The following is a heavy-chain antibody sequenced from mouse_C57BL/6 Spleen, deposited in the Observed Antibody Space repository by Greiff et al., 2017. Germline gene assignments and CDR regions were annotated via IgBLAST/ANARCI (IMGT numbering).Heavy chain of an antibody. D-gene: IGHD1-1*01. V-gene: IGHV1-52*01. J-gene: IGHJ1*03. CDR2: IDPSDSET. Sequence: QVQLQQPGAELVRPGSSVKLSCKASGYTFTSYWMHWVKQRPIQGLEWIGNIDPSDSETHYNQKFKNKATLTVDKSSSTAYMQLSSLTSEDSAVYYCARPYYYGSSYGYFYVWGTGTTVTVSS. CDR1: GYTFTSYW. CDR3: ARPYYYGSSYGYFYV.